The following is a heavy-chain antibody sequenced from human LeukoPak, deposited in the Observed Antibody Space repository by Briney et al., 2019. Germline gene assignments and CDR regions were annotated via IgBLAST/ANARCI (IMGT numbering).Heavy chain of an antibody. J-gene: IGHJ4*02. CDR3: ASNSGYEKGY. V-gene: IGHV3-30*04. D-gene: IGHD5-12*01. CDR1: GFTFSSYA. Sequence: GGSLRLSCAASGFTFSSYAMHWVRQAPGKGLEWVAVISYDGSNKYYADSVKGRFTISRDNSKNTLYLQMNSLRAEDTAVYYCASNSGYEKGYWGQGTLVTVSS. CDR2: ISYDGSNK.